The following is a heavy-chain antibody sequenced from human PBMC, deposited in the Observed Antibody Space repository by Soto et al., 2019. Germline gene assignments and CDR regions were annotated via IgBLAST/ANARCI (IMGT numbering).Heavy chain of an antibody. V-gene: IGHV5-51*01. J-gene: IGHJ4*02. CDR3: ARSLGSGLSDRFLPY. Sequence: GESLKISCKGSGYSFTSYWIGWVRQMPGKGLEWMGIIYPGDSDTRYSPSFQGQVTISADKSISTAYLQWSSLKASDTAMYYCARSLGSGLSDRFLPYWGQGTLVTVSS. CDR1: GYSFTSYW. CDR2: IYPGDSDT. D-gene: IGHD3-10*01.